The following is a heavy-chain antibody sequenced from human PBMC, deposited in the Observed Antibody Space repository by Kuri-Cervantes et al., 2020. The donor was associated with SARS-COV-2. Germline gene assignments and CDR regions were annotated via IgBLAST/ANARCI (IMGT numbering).Heavy chain of an antibody. Sequence: GESLKISCAASGFTVSSNYMSWVRQAPGKGLEWVSVIYSGGSTYYADSVKGRFTSSRENYKNTVYLQLNSLRVEDTAVYYCARSTVGFDSWGQGTLVTVSS. J-gene: IGHJ4*02. D-gene: IGHD4-23*01. CDR2: IYSGGST. CDR3: ARSTVGFDS. V-gene: IGHV3-53*01. CDR1: GFTVSSNY.